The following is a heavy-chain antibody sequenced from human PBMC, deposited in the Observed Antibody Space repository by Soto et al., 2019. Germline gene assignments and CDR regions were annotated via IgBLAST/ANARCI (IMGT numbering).Heavy chain of an antibody. CDR1: GFTFSSYS. Sequence: GGSLRLSCAASGFTFSSYSMNWVRQAPGKGLEWVSYISSSSSTIYYADSVKGRFTISRDNAKNSLYLQMNSLRDEDTAVYYCARSQYYYDSPYYYYGMAVWGQGTTVTVSS. V-gene: IGHV3-48*02. CDR3: ARSQYYYDSPYYYYGMAV. J-gene: IGHJ6*02. D-gene: IGHD3-22*01. CDR2: ISSSSSTI.